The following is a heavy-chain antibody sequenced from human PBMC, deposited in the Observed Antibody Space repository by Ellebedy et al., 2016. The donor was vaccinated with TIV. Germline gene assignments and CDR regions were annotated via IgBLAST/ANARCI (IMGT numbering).Heavy chain of an antibody. CDR2: ISSSGDTI. V-gene: IGHV3-48*03. CDR3: ARRSPRTGDLDY. CDR1: GFIFSSYE. J-gene: IGHJ4*02. D-gene: IGHD4-17*01. Sequence: GESLKISCSASGFIFSSYEMNWVRQAPGKGLEWVSYISSSGDTIYYAESVKGRFTISRDNARNSLYLQMNSLRAEDTAVYYCARRSPRTGDLDYWGQGILVTVSS.